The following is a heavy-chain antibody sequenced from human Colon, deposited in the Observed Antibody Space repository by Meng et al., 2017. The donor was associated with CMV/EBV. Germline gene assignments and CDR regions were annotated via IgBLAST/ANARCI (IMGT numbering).Heavy chain of an antibody. CDR3: AGGTYQAWEVLYF. Sequence: QVKLPQLGARLLKPSETLSLTCVVSGGSFSNYYWSWIRQSPGKGLEWIGDIHQSGITNHNPSLKSRVTISIDTSKNQFSLKLSSVTAADTALYYCAGGTYQAWEVLYFWGQGTLVTVSS. CDR2: IHQSGIT. V-gene: IGHV4-34*01. D-gene: IGHD3-10*01. J-gene: IGHJ4*02. CDR1: GGSFSNYY.